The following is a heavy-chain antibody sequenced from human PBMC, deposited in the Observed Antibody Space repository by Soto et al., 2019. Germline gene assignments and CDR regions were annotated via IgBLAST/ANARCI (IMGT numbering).Heavy chain of an antibody. Sequence: PGRPLRLSCAASVFTFSNAWMSLVRQSPGKGLEWVGRIKSKTDCGTTDYAAPVKGRLTISRDDSKNTLYLQMNSLKTEETDVYYCTTGLNSYDSSGYYWDYFDQWGRGALVTVSS. D-gene: IGHD3-22*01. CDR3: TTGLNSYDSSGYYWDYFDQ. CDR1: VFTFSNAW. V-gene: IGHV3-15*01. CDR2: IKSKTDCGTT. J-gene: IGHJ4*02.